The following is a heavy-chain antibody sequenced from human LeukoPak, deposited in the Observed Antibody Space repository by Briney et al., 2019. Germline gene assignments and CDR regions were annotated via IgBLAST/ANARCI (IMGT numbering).Heavy chain of an antibody. D-gene: IGHD4-17*01. CDR2: ISWNSGSI. CDR1: GFTFSSYA. V-gene: IGHV3-9*01. CDR3: AKGYDYGDYKTLMDY. Sequence: GGSLRLSCAASGFTFSSYAMSWVGQAPGKGLEWVSSISWNSGSIGYADSVKGRFTISRDNAKNSLYLQMNSLRAEDTALYYCAKGYDYGDYKTLMDYWGRGTLVTVSS. J-gene: IGHJ4*02.